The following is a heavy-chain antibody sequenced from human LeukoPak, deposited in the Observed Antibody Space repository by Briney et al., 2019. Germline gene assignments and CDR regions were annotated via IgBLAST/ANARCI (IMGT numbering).Heavy chain of an antibody. Sequence: ASVKVSCKASGYTFTTYGISWVRQAPGQGLEWMGRISPKSGGTNYAQRFQGRVTMTRDTSINTVSMELSSLTSDDTAVYYCARVNCGGGSCYFAGDGLNVWGQGTTVIVSS. CDR3: ARVNCGGGSCYFAGDGLNV. J-gene: IGHJ6*02. CDR2: ISPKSGGT. CDR1: GYTFTTYG. D-gene: IGHD2-15*01. V-gene: IGHV1-2*06.